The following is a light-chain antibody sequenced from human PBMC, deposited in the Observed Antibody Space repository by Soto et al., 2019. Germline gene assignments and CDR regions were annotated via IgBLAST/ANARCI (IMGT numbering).Light chain of an antibody. Sequence: EIVFTQSPATLSLSPGESATLSCRASQSVSSYLAWYQQKPGQAPRLLIYDASNRATGIPARFSGSGSGTDFTLTISSLEPEDFAVYYCQQRSNWPPWTFGLGTKGEIK. CDR3: QQRSNWPPWT. CDR2: DAS. CDR1: QSVSSY. V-gene: IGKV3-11*01. J-gene: IGKJ1*01.